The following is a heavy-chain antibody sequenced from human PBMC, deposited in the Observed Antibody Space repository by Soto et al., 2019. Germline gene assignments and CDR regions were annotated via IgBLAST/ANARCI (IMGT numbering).Heavy chain of an antibody. Sequence: QVQLVESGGGVVQTGRSLRLSCAASGFTFRSYVMHWVRQAPGKGLEWVALISSDESDKYYADSVRGRFTISRDNSKNTLYLEMNSLRSEDTAVYYCAKHRGTHRNYWGQGTLVSVSS. J-gene: IGHJ4*02. CDR1: GFTFRSYV. V-gene: IGHV3-30*18. CDR2: ISSDESDK. CDR3: AKHRGTHRNY.